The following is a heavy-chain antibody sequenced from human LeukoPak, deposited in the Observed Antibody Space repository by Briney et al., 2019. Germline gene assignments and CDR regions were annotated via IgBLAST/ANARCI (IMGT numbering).Heavy chain of an antibody. J-gene: IGHJ4*02. CDR3: AKSALLSN. CDR1: GFTFSVYA. CDR2: ISGSGGST. V-gene: IGHV3-23*01. Sequence: GGSLSLSCAVSGFTFSVYAMSWVRQAPGKGLEWVSGISGSGGSTCYADSVKGRFTISRDNSKNTLYLQMNSLRAEDTAVYYCAKSALLSNWGQGTLVTVSS. D-gene: IGHD2/OR15-2a*01.